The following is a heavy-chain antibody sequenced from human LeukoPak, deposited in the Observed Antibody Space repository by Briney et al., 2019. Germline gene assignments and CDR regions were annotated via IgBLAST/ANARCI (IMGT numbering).Heavy chain of an antibody. D-gene: IGHD5-12*01. CDR3: ARDQGGYQFDY. CDR1: GFTFSSYS. CDR2: ISSSSSYI. J-gene: IGHJ4*02. Sequence: GGSLRLSCAASGFTFSSYSMNWVRQAPVKGLEWVSSISSSSSYIYYADSVKGRFTISRDNAKNSLYLQMNSLRAEDTAVYYCARDQGGYQFDYWGQGTLVTVSS. V-gene: IGHV3-21*01.